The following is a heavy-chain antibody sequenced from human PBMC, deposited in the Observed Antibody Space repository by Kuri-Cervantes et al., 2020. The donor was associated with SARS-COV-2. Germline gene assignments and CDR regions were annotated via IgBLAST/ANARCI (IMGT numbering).Heavy chain of an antibody. V-gene: IGHV4-4*02. CDR3: ARSIEYSSSSAHFDY. CDR2: IYHSGST. D-gene: IGHD6-6*01. Sequence: SCAVPGGSISSSNWWSWVRQPPGKGLEWIGEIYHSGSTNYNPSLKSRVTISVDKSKNQLSLKLSSVTAADTAVYYCARSIEYSSSSAHFDYWGQGTLVTVSS. J-gene: IGHJ4*02. CDR1: GGSISSSNW.